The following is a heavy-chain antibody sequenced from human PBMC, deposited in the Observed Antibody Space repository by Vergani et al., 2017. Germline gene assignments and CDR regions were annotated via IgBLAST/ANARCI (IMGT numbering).Heavy chain of an antibody. J-gene: IGHJ4*02. D-gene: IGHD3-22*01. CDR3: ARATNFFDISGPTYYIDD. Sequence: QVQLQESGPGLVKPSETLSLTCTVPGGSISSYYWSWIRQPPGKGLEWIGYIYYSGSTNYNPPLKSRVTISVDTSKNHFSLKLSSVTAADTSVYYCARATNFFDISGPTYYIDDWGQGTLVTVSS. CDR2: IYYSGST. CDR1: GGSISSYY. V-gene: IGHV4-59*01.